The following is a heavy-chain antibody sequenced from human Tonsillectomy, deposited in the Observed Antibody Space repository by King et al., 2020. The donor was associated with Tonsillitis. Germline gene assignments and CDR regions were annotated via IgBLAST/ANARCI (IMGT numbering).Heavy chain of an antibody. Sequence: VQLVESGGGLVQPGGSLRLSCAASGFTFSTYWMHWVSQGPGKGLVWVSRINSEGTSTSYADSVKGRFTISRDNAKHTLYLQVNSLRAEDTAVYYCAREYYDSEWGYYFDYWGQGTLVTVSS. CDR2: INSEGTST. J-gene: IGHJ4*02. CDR3: AREYYDSEWGYYFDY. CDR1: GFTFSTYW. D-gene: IGHD3-10*01. V-gene: IGHV3-74*01.